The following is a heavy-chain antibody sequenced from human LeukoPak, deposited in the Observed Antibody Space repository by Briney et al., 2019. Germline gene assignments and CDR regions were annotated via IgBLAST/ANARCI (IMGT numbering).Heavy chain of an antibody. CDR2: ISSSSSYI. CDR3: ARSLRGAYYFYMDV. V-gene: IGHV3-21*01. Sequence: AGGSLRLSCAASGFTFSSYSMNWVRQAPGKGLEWVSSISSSSSYIYYADSVKGRFTISRDNAKNSLYLQMNSLRAEDTAVYYCARSLRGAYYFYMDVWGKGTTVTVSS. D-gene: IGHD3-10*01. J-gene: IGHJ6*03. CDR1: GFTFSSYS.